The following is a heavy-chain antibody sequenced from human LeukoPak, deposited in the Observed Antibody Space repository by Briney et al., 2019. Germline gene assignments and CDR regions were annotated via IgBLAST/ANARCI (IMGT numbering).Heavy chain of an antibody. V-gene: IGHV4-34*01. CDR1: GGSFSGYY. D-gene: IGHD6-13*01. Sequence: SETLSLTCAVYGGSFSGYYSSWIRQPPGKGLEWIGEINHSGSTNYNPSLKSRVTISVDTSKNQFSMKLSSVTAADTAVYYCAREGGSSSWYSYWGQGTLVTVSS. CDR2: INHSGST. CDR3: AREGGSSSWYSY. J-gene: IGHJ4*02.